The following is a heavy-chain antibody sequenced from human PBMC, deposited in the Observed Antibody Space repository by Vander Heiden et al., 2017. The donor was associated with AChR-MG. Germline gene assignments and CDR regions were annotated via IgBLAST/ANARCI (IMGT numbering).Heavy chain of an antibody. J-gene: IGHJ4*02. Sequence: EVQLVESGGGLVKPGGSLRLSCAASGFTFSSYSMNWVRQAPGKGLEWVSSISSSSSYIYYADSVKGRFTISRDNAKNSLYLQMNSLRAEDTAVYYCARADSGYDFDHPNYFDYWGQGTLVTVSS. CDR3: ARADSGYDFDHPNYFDY. V-gene: IGHV3-21*01. CDR1: GFTFSSYS. CDR2: ISSSSSYI. D-gene: IGHD5-12*01.